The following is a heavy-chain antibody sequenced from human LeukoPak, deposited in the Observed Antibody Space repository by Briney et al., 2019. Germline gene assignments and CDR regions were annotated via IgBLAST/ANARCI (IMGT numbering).Heavy chain of an antibody. V-gene: IGHV6-1*01. D-gene: IGHD2-15*01. J-gene: IGHJ4*02. CDR3: ARGGLAPFYYFDL. Sequence: SQTLSLTCAISGDSVSSNSAAWNWIRQSPSRGLEWLGRTYYRSRWSHDYAESVKSRISVNADTSTNQFSLQLNSVTPEDTALYFCARGGLAPFYYFDLWARVPWSPSPQ. CDR1: GDSVSSNSAA. CDR2: TYYRSRWSH.